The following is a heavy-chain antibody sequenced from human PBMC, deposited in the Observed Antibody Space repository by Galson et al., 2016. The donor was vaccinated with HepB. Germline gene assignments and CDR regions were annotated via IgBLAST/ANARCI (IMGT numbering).Heavy chain of an antibody. CDR1: GFTFSSYW. CDR2: IKQDGSEK. J-gene: IGHJ6*03. Sequence: SLRLSCAASGFTFSSYWMSWVRQAPGKGLEWVANIKQDGSEKYYVDSVKGRFTISRDSAKNSLYPQMNSLRAEDTAVYYCARGSSGWYGVAVNYYMDVWGKGTTVTVSS. V-gene: IGHV3-7*03. CDR3: ARGSSGWYGVAVNYYMDV. D-gene: IGHD6-19*01.